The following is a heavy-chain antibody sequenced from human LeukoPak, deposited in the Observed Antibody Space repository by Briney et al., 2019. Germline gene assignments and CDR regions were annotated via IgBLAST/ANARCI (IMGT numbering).Heavy chain of an antibody. CDR1: GYTFSSYE. V-gene: IGHV3-48*03. D-gene: IGHD2-15*01. J-gene: IGHJ6*03. Sequence: GGSLRLSCAASGYTFSSYEMNWVRQTPGKGLEWVSYISSSGSTIYYADSVKGRFTISRDNAKNSLYLQMNSLRAEDTAVYYCARDYCSGGSCYSHYYYYYMDVWGKGTTVTVS. CDR3: ARDYCSGGSCYSHYYYYYMDV. CDR2: ISSSGSTI.